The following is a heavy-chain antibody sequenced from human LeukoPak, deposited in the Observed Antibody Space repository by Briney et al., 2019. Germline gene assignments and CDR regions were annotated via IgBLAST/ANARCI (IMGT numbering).Heavy chain of an antibody. V-gene: IGHV4-59*08. CDR3: ARRLRSSSGLNNSVGVVVGAFDI. CDR1: GGSISPYY. J-gene: IGHJ3*02. CDR2: IYHSGSI. D-gene: IGHD2-21*01. Sequence: PSETLSLTCTVSGGSISPYYWNWIRQPPGKALEWIGYIYHSGSINYNPSLKSRVTISLDTSKNQFSLRLNSVTAADTAVYYCARRLRSSSGLNNSVGVVVGAFDIWGQGTMVTVSS.